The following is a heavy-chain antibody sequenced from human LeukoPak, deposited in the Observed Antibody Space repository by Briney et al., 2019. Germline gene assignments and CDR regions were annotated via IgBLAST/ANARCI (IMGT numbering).Heavy chain of an antibody. V-gene: IGHV3-9*01. CDR1: GFIFTTYA. Sequence: GGSLRLACAASGFIFTTYAISWVRQAPGKGLEWVSGISWNSGSIDYADSVKGRFTISRDNAKTSLYLQMNSLRAEDTALYYCAKVGAVAGDYFDYWGQGTLVTVSS. CDR2: ISWNSGSI. D-gene: IGHD6-19*01. CDR3: AKVGAVAGDYFDY. J-gene: IGHJ4*02.